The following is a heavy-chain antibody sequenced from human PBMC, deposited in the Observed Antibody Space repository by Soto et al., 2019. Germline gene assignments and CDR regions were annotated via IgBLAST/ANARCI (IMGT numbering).Heavy chain of an antibody. CDR1: CGPISSGSYY. V-gene: IGHV4-61*01. Sequence: LQLPSPLTTVSCGPISSGSYYWSWIRQPPGKGLEWIGYIYNSGNTNHNPSLKSRVSISIDTSNNQISLKLSSVSAADTAGYYGAGDDTAPWRQGTLVTVSS. CDR2: IYNSGNT. CDR3: AGDDTAP. J-gene: IGHJ5*02.